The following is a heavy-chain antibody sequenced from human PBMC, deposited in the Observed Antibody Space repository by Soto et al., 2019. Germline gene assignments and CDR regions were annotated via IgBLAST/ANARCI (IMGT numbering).Heavy chain of an antibody. V-gene: IGHV1-69*13. J-gene: IGHJ4*02. Sequence: GASVKVSCKASGGTFSSYAISWVRQAPGQGLEWMGGIIPIFGTANYAQKFQGRVTITADESTSTAYMELSSLRSEDTAVYYCASDSGSYYESFDYWGQGTLVTVSS. D-gene: IGHD1-26*01. CDR2: IIPIFGTA. CDR1: GGTFSSYA. CDR3: ASDSGSYYESFDY.